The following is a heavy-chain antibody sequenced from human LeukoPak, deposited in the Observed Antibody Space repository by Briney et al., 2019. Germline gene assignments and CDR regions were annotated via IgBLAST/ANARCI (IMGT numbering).Heavy chain of an antibody. CDR3: ARGPDSSGYSGFDY. J-gene: IGHJ4*02. D-gene: IGHD3-22*01. V-gene: IGHV4-59*08. CDR2: IYYSGST. Sequence: SETLSLTCTVSGGSISSYYWSWIRQPPGKGLEWMGYIYYSGSTNYNPSLKSRVTISVDTSKNQFSLKLSSVTAADTAVYYCARGPDSSGYSGFDYWGQGTLVTVSS. CDR1: GGSISSYY.